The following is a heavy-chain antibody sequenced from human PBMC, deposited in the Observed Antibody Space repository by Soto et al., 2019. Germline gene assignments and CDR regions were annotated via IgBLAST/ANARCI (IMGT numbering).Heavy chain of an antibody. Sequence: QVQLQQWGAGLLKPSETLSLTCAVYGGSFSGYYWSWIRQPPGKGLEWIGEINHSGSTNYNPSLKSRVTISVDTSKNQFSLKLSSVTAADTAVYYCARGYDTAMGPYYYYGMDVWGQGTTVTVSS. CDR1: GGSFSGYY. CDR3: ARGYDTAMGPYYYYGMDV. D-gene: IGHD5-18*01. V-gene: IGHV4-34*01. CDR2: INHSGST. J-gene: IGHJ6*02.